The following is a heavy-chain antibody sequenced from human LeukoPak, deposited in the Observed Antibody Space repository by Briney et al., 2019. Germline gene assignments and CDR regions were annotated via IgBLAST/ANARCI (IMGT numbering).Heavy chain of an antibody. Sequence: PSETLSLTCTVSGGSISSYYWSWIRQPPGKGLEWIGYIYYSGSTNYNPSLKSRVTISVDTSKNQFSLKLSSVTAADTAVYYCARDDEETGYFDYWGQGTLVTVSS. CDR3: ARDDEETGYFDY. CDR1: GGSISSYY. CDR2: IYYSGST. J-gene: IGHJ4*02. V-gene: IGHV4-59*01.